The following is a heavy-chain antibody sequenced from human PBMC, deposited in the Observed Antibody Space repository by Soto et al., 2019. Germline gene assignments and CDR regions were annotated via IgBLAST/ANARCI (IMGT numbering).Heavy chain of an antibody. CDR3: ASLVTPSNYDILP. CDR1: GGSFSGYY. Sequence: QVQLQQWGAGLLKPSETLSLTCAVYGGSFSGYYWSWIRQPPGKGLEWIGEINHSGSTNYNPSLKSRVTISVDTSKNQFSLKLSSVTAADTAVYYCASLVTPSNYDILPWGQGTLVTVSS. V-gene: IGHV4-34*01. J-gene: IGHJ5*02. D-gene: IGHD3-9*01. CDR2: INHSGST.